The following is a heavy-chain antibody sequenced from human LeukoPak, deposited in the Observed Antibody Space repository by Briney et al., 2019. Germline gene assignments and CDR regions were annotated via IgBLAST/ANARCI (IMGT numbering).Heavy chain of an antibody. J-gene: IGHJ6*03. CDR2: IIPIFGTV. D-gene: IGHD2-2*01. Sequence: ASLSDSSEPSGGTFTDDGITWVPQAPGQGGEWMGVIIPIFGTVNYAQKFQGRVTITADASTRTAYMELSSLRPEDTAVYYCAGVVPAATTPRQVSANYYYYMDVWGKGTTVTVSS. CDR3: AGVVPAATTPRQVSANYYYYMDV. CDR1: GGTFTDDG. V-gene: IGHV1-69*13.